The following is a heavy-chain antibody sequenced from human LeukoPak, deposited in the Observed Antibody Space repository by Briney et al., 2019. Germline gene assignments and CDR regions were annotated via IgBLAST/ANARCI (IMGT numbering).Heavy chain of an antibody. D-gene: IGHD3-22*01. J-gene: IGHJ4*02. V-gene: IGHV4-59*12. Sequence: SETLSLTCTVSGDSITSYYWNWVRQPPGKGLEWIGYIYYSGSTYYNPSLKSRVTISVDTSKDQFSLKLSSVTAADTAVYYCAREDDSSGYYYPNYWGQGTLVTVSS. CDR2: IYYSGST. CDR3: AREDDSSGYYYPNY. CDR1: GDSITSYY.